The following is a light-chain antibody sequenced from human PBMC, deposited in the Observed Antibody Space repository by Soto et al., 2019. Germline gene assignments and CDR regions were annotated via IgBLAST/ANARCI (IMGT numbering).Light chain of an antibody. J-gene: IGKJ4*01. CDR1: RSVGNN. V-gene: IGKV3-11*01. CDR3: QQHADCPLP. Sequence: EIVLTQSPATLSLSPGARATLSCRASRSVGNNLAWYQKKPGQAPGLLIYAASTSGTGIPARFSGSGSGTDFTLTISSLEPEDFAVYYCQQHADCPLPVGGGTKVEIK. CDR2: AAS.